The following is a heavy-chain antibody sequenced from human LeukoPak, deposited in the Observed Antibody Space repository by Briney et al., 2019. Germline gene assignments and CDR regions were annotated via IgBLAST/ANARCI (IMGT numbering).Heavy chain of an antibody. CDR2: ISGSGGNT. V-gene: IGHV3-23*01. Sequence: GGSLRLSCAASGFSFGSYAMGWTRQAPGQGLEWVSAISGSGGNTYYADSVKGRFTISRDNSKNTLYLQMNSLRAEDTAVYYCAKDKGWGYSTYDFYGMDVWGQGTTVTVSS. D-gene: IGHD1-26*01. CDR1: GFSFGSYA. J-gene: IGHJ6*02. CDR3: AKDKGWGYSTYDFYGMDV.